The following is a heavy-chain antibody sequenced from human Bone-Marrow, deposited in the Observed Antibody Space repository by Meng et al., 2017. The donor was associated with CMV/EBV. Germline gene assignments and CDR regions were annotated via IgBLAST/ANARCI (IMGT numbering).Heavy chain of an antibody. Sequence: YGFSWVRQAPGQGLEWVGWISDYNGNTHYAQDFQGRVSLTIDTTTNTAYMELRSLKSDDTAAYYCARDPASGTTRGPVFYQYYGMDVWGQGTAVTVSS. CDR3: ARDPASGTTRGPVFYQYYGMDV. CDR1: YG. V-gene: IGHV1-18*01. CDR2: ISDYNGNT. J-gene: IGHJ6*02. D-gene: IGHD1-7*01.